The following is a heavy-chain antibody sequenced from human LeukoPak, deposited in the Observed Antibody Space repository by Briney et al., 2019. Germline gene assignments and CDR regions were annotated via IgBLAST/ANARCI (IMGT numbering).Heavy chain of an antibody. V-gene: IGHV3-21*01. CDR2: ISSCSSYI. J-gene: IGHJ3*02. CDR1: GFTFSSYS. Sequence: GGSLRLSCAASGFTFSSYSMNWVRQAPGKGLEWVSSISSCSSYIYYADSVKGRFTISRDNAKNSLYLQMNSLRAEDTAVYYCATEDSDAFDIWGQGTMVTVSS. D-gene: IGHD3-22*01. CDR3: ATEDSDAFDI.